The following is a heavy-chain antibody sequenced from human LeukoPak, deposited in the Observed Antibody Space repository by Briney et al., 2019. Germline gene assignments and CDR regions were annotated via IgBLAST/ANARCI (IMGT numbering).Heavy chain of an antibody. CDR1: GYTLTSYG. J-gene: IGHJ4*02. D-gene: IGHD3-9*01. V-gene: IGHV1-18*04. Sequence: ASVKVSCKASGYTLTSYGISWVRQAPGQGLEWMGGISAYNGNTNYAQKLQGRVTMTTDTSTSTAYMELRSLRSDDTAVYYCARGREYYDILTGYYYFDYWGQGTLVTVSS. CDR2: ISAYNGNT. CDR3: ARGREYYDILTGYYYFDY.